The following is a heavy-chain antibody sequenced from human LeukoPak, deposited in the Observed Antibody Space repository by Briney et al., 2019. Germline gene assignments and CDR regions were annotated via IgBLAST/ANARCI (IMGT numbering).Heavy chain of an antibody. CDR3: AREMRRGAPGSPLYYYHGLDV. D-gene: IGHD1-14*01. CDR1: GFTFGSPW. Sequence: GGSLRLSCAASGFTFGSPWMHWVRQAPGKGLVWVSRINSDGSATAYADSVKGRFTISRDNAENTLYLQMNSLSAEDTAVYYCAREMRRGAPGSPLYYYHGLDVWGQGTTVTVSS. V-gene: IGHV3-74*01. J-gene: IGHJ6*02. CDR2: INSDGSAT.